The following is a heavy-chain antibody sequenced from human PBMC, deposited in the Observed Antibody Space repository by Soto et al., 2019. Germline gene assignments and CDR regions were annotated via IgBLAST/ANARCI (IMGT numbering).Heavy chain of an antibody. J-gene: IGHJ5*02. CDR1: GGSISSYY. V-gene: IGHV4-59*01. Sequence: QVQLQESGPGLVKPSETLSLTCTVSGGSISSYYWSWIRQPPGKGLEWIGYIYYSGSTNYNPSLKSRVNISLDTSKNQFSLKLSSVTAADTAVYYCARGGAPITIFGVVMSWFDPWGQGTLVTVSS. CDR3: ARGGAPITIFGVVMSWFDP. CDR2: IYYSGST. D-gene: IGHD3-3*01.